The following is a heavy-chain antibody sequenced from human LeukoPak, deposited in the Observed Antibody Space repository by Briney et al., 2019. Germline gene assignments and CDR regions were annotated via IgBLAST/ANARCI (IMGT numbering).Heavy chain of an antibody. CDR1: GFTFSSYA. D-gene: IGHD2-2*02. CDR3: AKDLVIVVVPAAIVSDAFDI. Sequence: GGSLRLSCAASGFTFSSYAMSWVRQAPGKGREWVSAISDSGGSTYYADSVKGRFTISRDNSKNTLYLQMNSLRAEDTAVYYCAKDLVIVVVPAAIVSDAFDIWGQGTMVTVSS. V-gene: IGHV3-23*01. CDR2: ISDSGGST. J-gene: IGHJ3*02.